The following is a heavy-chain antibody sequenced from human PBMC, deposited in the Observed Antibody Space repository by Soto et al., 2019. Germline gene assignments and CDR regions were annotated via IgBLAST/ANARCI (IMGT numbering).Heavy chain of an antibody. Sequence: EVQLVEFGGGLVQPGGSLRHSCAASGFTFGDHYMDWVRQAPGKGLEWVGRTRNKGNSSVTEYAASVTGRFTISRDDSKNSLYLQMNSLKTEDTAVYYCARHRVTLYCNSTSCYYYCYGMDVWGQGTTVTVSS. D-gene: IGHD2-2*01. CDR1: GFTFGDHY. V-gene: IGHV3-72*01. J-gene: IGHJ6*02. CDR3: ARHRVTLYCNSTSCYYYCYGMDV. CDR2: TRNKGNSSVT.